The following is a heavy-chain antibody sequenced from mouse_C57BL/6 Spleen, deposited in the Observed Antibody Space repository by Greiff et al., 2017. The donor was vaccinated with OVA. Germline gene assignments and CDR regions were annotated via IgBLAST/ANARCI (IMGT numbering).Heavy chain of an antibody. V-gene: IGHV1-50*01. Sequence: VQLQQPGAELVKPGASVKLSCKASGYTFTSYWMRWVKQRPGQGLEWIGEIDPSDSYTNYNQKFKGKATLTVDTSSSQAYMQLSSLTSEDSAVYYCARRFITTVVATRYFDVWGTGTTVTVSS. CDR2: IDPSDSYT. CDR3: ARRFITTVVATRYFDV. CDR1: GYTFTSYW. D-gene: IGHD1-1*01. J-gene: IGHJ1*03.